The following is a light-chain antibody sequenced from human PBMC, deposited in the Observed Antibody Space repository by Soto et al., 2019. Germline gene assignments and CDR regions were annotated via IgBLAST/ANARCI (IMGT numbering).Light chain of an antibody. V-gene: IGKV3-20*01. CDR1: QSVSSSY. Sequence: EIVLTQSPATLSLSPGERATLSCRASQSVSSSYLAWYQQKPGQAPRLLIYGVSSRATGIPDRFSGSGSGTDFTLTISRLEPEDFAVYYCQQYGSLSWTFGQGTKVEIK. CDR2: GVS. J-gene: IGKJ1*01. CDR3: QQYGSLSWT.